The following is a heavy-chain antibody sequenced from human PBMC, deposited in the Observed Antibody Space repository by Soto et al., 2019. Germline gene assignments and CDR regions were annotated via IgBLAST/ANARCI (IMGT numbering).Heavy chain of an antibody. CDR1: GGSVSSGGYY. D-gene: IGHD2-8*01. Sequence: QVQLQESGPGLVKPSETLSLTCTVSGGSVSSGGYYWSWIRQHPGKGLGWIGYIYNGETTDYNPSLKSRVPISVDTSKNQFSLKLSSASAADTAVYYCARRAYCTSARCPVDYYYGMAVWGQGTTVTVSS. CDR2: IYNGETT. J-gene: IGHJ6*02. V-gene: IGHV4-31*03. CDR3: ARRAYCTSARCPVDYYYGMAV.